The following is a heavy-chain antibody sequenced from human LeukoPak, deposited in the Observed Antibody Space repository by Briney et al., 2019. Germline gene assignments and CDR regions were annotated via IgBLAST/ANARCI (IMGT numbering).Heavy chain of an antibody. CDR3: AKDMAGGIAVAGTGFDY. Sequence: PGGSLRHSCAASGFTFDDYAMHWVRQAPGKGLELVSGISWNSGSIGYADSVKGRFTISRDNAKNSLYLQMNSLRAEDTALYYCAKDMAGGIAVAGTGFDYWGQGTLVTVSS. V-gene: IGHV3-9*01. CDR1: GFTFDDYA. J-gene: IGHJ4*02. D-gene: IGHD6-19*01. CDR2: ISWNSGSI.